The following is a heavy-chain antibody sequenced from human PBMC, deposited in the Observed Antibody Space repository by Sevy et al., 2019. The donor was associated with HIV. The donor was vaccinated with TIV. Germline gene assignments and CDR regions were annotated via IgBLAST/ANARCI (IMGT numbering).Heavy chain of an antibody. D-gene: IGHD2-2*01. J-gene: IGHJ6*02. Sequence: ASVKVSCKASGYTFTSYGITWVRQAPGQGLEWMGWISTYNTNYAEKLQGRVTMTTDTSTSTVYMELRSLRSDDTAVYYCARRSRYCSSTSCHANYYYGMDVWGQGTTVTVSS. CDR1: GYTFTSYG. V-gene: IGHV1-18*01. CDR2: ISTYNT. CDR3: ARRSRYCSSTSCHANYYYGMDV.